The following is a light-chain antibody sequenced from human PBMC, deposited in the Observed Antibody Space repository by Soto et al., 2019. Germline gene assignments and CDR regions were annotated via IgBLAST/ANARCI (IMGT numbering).Light chain of an antibody. CDR3: QQYYSTPPYT. Sequence: DIVLTQSPDSLAVSLGERATINCKSSQSVLHSSNNKNYLAWYQQKPGQPPKLLIYWASTRESGVPDRFSGSGSGTDFTLTSSSLQAEDVAVYYCQQYYSTPPYTFGQGTKLEIK. J-gene: IGKJ2*01. CDR1: QSVLHSSNNKNY. V-gene: IGKV4-1*01. CDR2: WAS.